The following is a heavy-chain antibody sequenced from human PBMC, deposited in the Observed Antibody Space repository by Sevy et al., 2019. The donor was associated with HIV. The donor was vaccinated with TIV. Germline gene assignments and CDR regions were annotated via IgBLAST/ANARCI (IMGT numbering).Heavy chain of an antibody. CDR1: GYTFTDYY. CDR3: ARVVEPAGIDPYYYGVDV. CDR2: INPKSGGT. D-gene: IGHD2-2*02. J-gene: IGHJ6*02. Sequence: ASVKVSCKASGYTFTDYYIHWVRQAPGQGLEWMGWINPKSGGTNYAQKFHGRVTMTRDTSISTAYMELGRLSSDDTAVYYCARVVEPAGIDPYYYGVDVWGPGATVTVSS. V-gene: IGHV1-2*02.